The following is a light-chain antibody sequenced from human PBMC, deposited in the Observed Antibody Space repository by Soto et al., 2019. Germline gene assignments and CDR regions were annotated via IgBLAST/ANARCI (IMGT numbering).Light chain of an antibody. V-gene: IGLV2-8*01. CDR3: SSYSDTNIYV. J-gene: IGLJ1*01. Sequence: QSVLTQPPSASGSPGQAVTISCTGTSSDIGGYDFVPWYQVRPGEAPQLIIYNVNGRPSGVPRRFSGSKSGNTASLTVSGLQAVDEADYYCSSYSDTNIYVFGTGTKATVL. CDR1: SSDIGGYDF. CDR2: NVN.